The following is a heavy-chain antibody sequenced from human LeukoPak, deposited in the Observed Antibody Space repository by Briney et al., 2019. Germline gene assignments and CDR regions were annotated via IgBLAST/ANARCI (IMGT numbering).Heavy chain of an antibody. V-gene: IGHV4-39*01. CDR1: GGSITTTTYY. CDR2: IYYSGTT. D-gene: IGHD3-10*01. Sequence: SETLSLTCTVSGGSITTTTYYWGWIRQPPGKGLEWIGSIYYSGTTYYNPSLKSRVTISVDTSKNQLSLKLSSVTAADTAVYYCAGSYYYGSGKTERFDSWGQGTLVTVSS. J-gene: IGHJ5*01. CDR3: AGSYYYGSGKTERFDS.